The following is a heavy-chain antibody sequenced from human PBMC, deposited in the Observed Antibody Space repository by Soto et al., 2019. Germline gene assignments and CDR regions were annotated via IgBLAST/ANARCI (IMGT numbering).Heavy chain of an antibody. J-gene: IGHJ4*02. Sequence: PGGSLRLSCVASGFRFTDFGMHWVRQATGKSLEWVALISYDSSNPHYADSVKGRLTISRDNYKNTLYLEITSLRPEDTALYYCAKQGKYFYGPESPYFDSWGQGTLVTVTS. V-gene: IGHV3-30*18. CDR1: GFRFTDFG. CDR2: ISYDSSNP. D-gene: IGHD3-9*01. CDR3: AKQGKYFYGPESPYFDS.